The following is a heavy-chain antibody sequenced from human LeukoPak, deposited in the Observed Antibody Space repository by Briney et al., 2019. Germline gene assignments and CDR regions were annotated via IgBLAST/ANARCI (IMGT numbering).Heavy chain of an antibody. Sequence: SETLSLTCTVSGGSITAFYWNWVRQPPGRGLEWIGYIHYTGKNFYNPSLKSRITMSVDTSKRQFSLKLSSVTAADTAVCYCAKWHEGQLAFDSWGQGSLVTVSS. CDR1: GGSITAFY. J-gene: IGHJ4*02. CDR2: IHYTGKN. V-gene: IGHV4-59*01. D-gene: IGHD1-1*01. CDR3: AKWHEGQLAFDS.